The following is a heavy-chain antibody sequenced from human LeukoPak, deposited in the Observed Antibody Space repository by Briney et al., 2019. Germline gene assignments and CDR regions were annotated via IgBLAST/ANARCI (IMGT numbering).Heavy chain of an antibody. CDR2: IYHSGST. CDR1: GESFSGYY. Sequence: SETLSLTCAVYGESFSGYYWSWIRQPPGKGLEWIGEIYHSGSTNYNPSLKSRVTISVDKSKNQFSLKLSSVTAADTAVYYCASGGYSYGYGYWGQGTLVTVSS. D-gene: IGHD5-18*01. CDR3: ASGGYSYGYGY. J-gene: IGHJ4*02. V-gene: IGHV4-34*01.